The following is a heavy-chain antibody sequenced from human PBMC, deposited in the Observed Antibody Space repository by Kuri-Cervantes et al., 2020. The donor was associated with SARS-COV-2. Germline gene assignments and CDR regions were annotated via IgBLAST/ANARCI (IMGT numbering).Heavy chain of an antibody. CDR1: GFSFNIHT. CDR2: ITSTGSAV. CDR3: ARDMTFDEYGDYFYYYMDV. D-gene: IGHD3-16*01. J-gene: IGHJ6*03. V-gene: IGHV3-48*01. Sequence: GGSLRLSCAASGFSFNIHTMYWVRQAPGKGLQWVSSITSTGSAVDYADSVKGRFTVSRDNSKNTLYLEMDGLRPEDTAVYYCARDMTFDEYGDYFYYYMDVWGKGTTVTVSS.